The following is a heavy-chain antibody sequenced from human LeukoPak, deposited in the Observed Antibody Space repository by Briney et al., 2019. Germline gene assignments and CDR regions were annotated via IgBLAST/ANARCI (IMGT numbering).Heavy chain of an antibody. CDR2: IYYSGTP. D-gene: IGHD3-9*01. J-gene: IGHJ4*02. V-gene: IGHV4-59*01. CDR3: ARESDWLFDH. Sequence: PSETLSLTCAVSGGSMNNYYWSWIRQPPGKGLEWLASIYYSGTPTYNPSLKSRATISVDTSKNQFSLKVRSVTAADTAIYYCARESDWLFDHWGQGALVTVSS. CDR1: GGSMNNYY.